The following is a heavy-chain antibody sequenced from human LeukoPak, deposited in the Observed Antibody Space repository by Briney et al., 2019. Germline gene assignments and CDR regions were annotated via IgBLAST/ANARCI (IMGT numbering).Heavy chain of an antibody. Sequence: PGRSLRLSCTASGFTFSRYIMHWVRQAPGRGLEWLAVISFDGTDKYYADSVRTRFTISRDNSKNTVSLHMNSLRVEDTGVYYRARGEFQSLQYLEWLEAPDYWGLGTLVTISA. D-gene: IGHD3-3*01. CDR1: GFTFSRYI. J-gene: IGHJ4*02. V-gene: IGHV3-30*03. CDR2: ISFDGTDK. CDR3: ARGEFQSLQYLEWLEAPDY.